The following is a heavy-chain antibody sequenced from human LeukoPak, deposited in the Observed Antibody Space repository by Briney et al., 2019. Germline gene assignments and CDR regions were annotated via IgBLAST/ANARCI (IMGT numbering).Heavy chain of an antibody. CDR1: VRSISSSDYY. J-gene: IGHJ4*02. D-gene: IGHD4-23*01. CDR2: FYYNGHT. Sequence: SETQSLTCTLSVRSISSSDYYWGWIRQPPGERLEWFGTFYYNGHTYYNPSLQSRVIISVDTSKNQFSLKLTSVTAPDTAVYYCARTVGTHRFDYWGQGTLVTVSS. CDR3: ARTVGTHRFDY. V-gene: IGHV4-39*01.